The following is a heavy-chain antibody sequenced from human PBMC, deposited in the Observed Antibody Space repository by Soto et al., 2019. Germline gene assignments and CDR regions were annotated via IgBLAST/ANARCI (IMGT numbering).Heavy chain of an antibody. D-gene: IGHD3-22*01. V-gene: IGHV3-11*01. CDR1: GFTFSDYY. J-gene: IGHJ4*02. CDR3: ARDRGYYDSSGYFDY. Sequence: GGSLRLSCAASGFTFSDYYMSWIRQAPGKGLEWVSYISSSGSIIYYADSVKGRFTISRDNARNSLYLQLNSLRAEDTAVYYCARDRGYYDSSGYFDYWGQGTLVTVSS. CDR2: ISSSGSII.